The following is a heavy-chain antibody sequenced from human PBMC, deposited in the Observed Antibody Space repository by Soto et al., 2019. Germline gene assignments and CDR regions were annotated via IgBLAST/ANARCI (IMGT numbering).Heavy chain of an antibody. D-gene: IGHD3-3*01. Sequence: QMHLVQSGPEVKKPGTSVKVSCLASGFTFTNSAVQWVRQARGQRLEWIGWIVVGSGNTNYAQKFQERVTIIRDLSTSTVYMDLRGLRSEDTAVYYCAADNDFWSGHYDFDYWGQGALVTVSS. CDR1: GFTFTNSA. CDR3: AADNDFWSGHYDFDY. J-gene: IGHJ4*02. V-gene: IGHV1-58*01. CDR2: IVVGSGNT.